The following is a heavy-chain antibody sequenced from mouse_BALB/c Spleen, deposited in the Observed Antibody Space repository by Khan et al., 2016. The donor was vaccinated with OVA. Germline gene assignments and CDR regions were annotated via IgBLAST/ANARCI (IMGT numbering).Heavy chain of an antibody. CDR1: GFTFSDYG. CDR3: ARGGGTAPFAY. Sequence: EVELVESGGGLVQPGGSRKLSCAASGFTFSDYGMAWVRQAPGKGPEWVAFISDLAYTIYYADTVTGRFTISRENAKNTLYLKMSSLRSEDTAIYDCARGGGTAPFAYWGLGTLVTVSA. V-gene: IGHV5-15*02. CDR2: ISDLAYTI. D-gene: IGHD1-2*01. J-gene: IGHJ3*01.